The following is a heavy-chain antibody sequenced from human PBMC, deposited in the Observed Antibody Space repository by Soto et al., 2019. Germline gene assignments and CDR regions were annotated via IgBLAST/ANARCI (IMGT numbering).Heavy chain of an antibody. CDR2: ISAYNGNT. J-gene: IGHJ4*02. CDR1: GYTFTSYG. V-gene: IGHV1-18*01. D-gene: IGHD2-21*02. Sequence: QVQLVQSGAEVKKPGASVKVSCKVSGYTFTSYGISWVRQAPGQGLEWVGWISAYNGNTNYEQKLQGRVTMTTDTSTSTAYMELRSLRSDDTAVYYCAVAYCGGDCYGALIFDYWGQGTLFTVSS. CDR3: AVAYCGGDCYGALIFDY.